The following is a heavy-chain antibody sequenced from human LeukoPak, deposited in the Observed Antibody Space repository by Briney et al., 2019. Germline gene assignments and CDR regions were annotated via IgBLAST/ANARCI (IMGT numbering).Heavy chain of an antibody. Sequence: SETLSLSCTVSGGSISSGGYYWSWIRQPPGKSLEWIGYIYHSGSTYYNPSLKSRVTISVDTSKNQFSLKLSSVTAADTAVYYCARLTSMVRGYYFDYWGQGTLVTVSS. J-gene: IGHJ4*02. V-gene: IGHV4-30-2*01. CDR3: ARLTSMVRGYYFDY. CDR1: GGSISSGGYY. D-gene: IGHD3-10*01. CDR2: IYHSGST.